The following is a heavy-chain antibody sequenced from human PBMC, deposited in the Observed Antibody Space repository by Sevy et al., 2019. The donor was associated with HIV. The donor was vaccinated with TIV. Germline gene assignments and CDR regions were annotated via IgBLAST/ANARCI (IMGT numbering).Heavy chain of an antibody. CDR1: GFTFSSNA. J-gene: IGHJ4*02. D-gene: IGHD3-22*01. Sequence: GGSLRLSCAASGFTFSSNAMHWVRQAPGKGLEWVAVISYDGSNKYYADSVKGRFTISRDNSKNTLYLQMNSLRAEDTAVYYCARDPSGSIDYEAYYDSSEGFDYWGQGTLVTVSS. CDR2: ISYDGSNK. CDR3: ARDPSGSIDYEAYYDSSEGFDY. V-gene: IGHV3-30-3*01.